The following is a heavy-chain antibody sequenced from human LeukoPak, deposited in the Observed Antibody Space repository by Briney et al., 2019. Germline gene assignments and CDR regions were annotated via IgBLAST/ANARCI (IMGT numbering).Heavy chain of an antibody. D-gene: IGHD6-19*01. CDR1: GYTFTSYY. V-gene: IGHV1-46*01. J-gene: IGHJ4*02. CDR2: INPSGGST. CDR3: AGMYSSADNGIDY. Sequence: ASVKVSCKASGYTFTSYYMHWGRQAPGQGLEWMGIINPSGGSTSYAQKFQGRVTMTRDTSTGTVYMELSSLRSEDTAVYYCAGMYSSADNGIDYWGQGTLVTVSS.